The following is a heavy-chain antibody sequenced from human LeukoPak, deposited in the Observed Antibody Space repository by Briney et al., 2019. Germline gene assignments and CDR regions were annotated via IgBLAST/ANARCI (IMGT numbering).Heavy chain of an antibody. CDR2: INPNSGGT. J-gene: IGHJ4*02. Sequence: EASVKVSCKASGYTFTGYYMHWVRQAPGQGLVWMGWINPNSGGTNYAQKFQGRVTMTRDTSISTAYMELSRLRSDDTAVYYCARAFGGVIVLGYWGQGTLVTVSS. V-gene: IGHV1-2*02. D-gene: IGHD3-16*02. CDR1: GYTFTGYY. CDR3: ARAFGGVIVLGY.